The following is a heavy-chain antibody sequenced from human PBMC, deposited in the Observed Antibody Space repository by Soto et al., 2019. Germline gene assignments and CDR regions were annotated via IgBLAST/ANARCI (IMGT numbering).Heavy chain of an antibody. CDR3: ARDPNDSSAYYHHYYYGMDV. CDR1: GYTFTSYG. CDR2: INAGNGNT. J-gene: IGHJ6*02. D-gene: IGHD3-22*01. V-gene: IGHV1-3*01. Sequence: QIQLTQSGAEVKKPGASVKVSCKASGYTFTSYGIHWVRQAPGQRLEWTGWINAGNGNTKYSEKFQGRVTITRDTSASTAYLELSSLRSEDTAVYYCARDPNDSSAYYHHYYYGMDVWGQGTTVTVSS.